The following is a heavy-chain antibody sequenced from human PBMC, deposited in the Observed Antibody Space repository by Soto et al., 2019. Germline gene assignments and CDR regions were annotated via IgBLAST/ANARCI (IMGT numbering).Heavy chain of an antibody. CDR3: AKGGASLVVVPAAPDFDY. J-gene: IGHJ4*02. V-gene: IGHV3-23*01. Sequence: GGSLRLSCAASGFTFSRNAMTWVRQAPGKGLEWVSVISGSGGSTFYADSVKGRFTISRDNSKNTLYLQMNSLRADDTAVYYCAKGGASLVVVPAAPDFDYCGQGPLVTVSS. CDR1: GFTFSRNA. D-gene: IGHD2-2*01. CDR2: ISGSGGST.